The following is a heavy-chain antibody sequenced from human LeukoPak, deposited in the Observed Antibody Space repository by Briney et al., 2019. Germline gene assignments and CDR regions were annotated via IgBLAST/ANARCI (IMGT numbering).Heavy chain of an antibody. J-gene: IGHJ3*02. V-gene: IGHV3-66*01. CDR3: AGGLYDDAFDI. D-gene: IGHD3-3*01. CDR2: IYSGGST. CDR1: GFTFSDYY. Sequence: GGSLRLSCAASGFTFSDYYMSWIRQAPGKGLEWVSVIYSGGSTYYADSVKGRFTISRDNSKNTLYLQMNSLRAEDTAVYYCAGGLYDDAFDIWGQGTMVTVSS.